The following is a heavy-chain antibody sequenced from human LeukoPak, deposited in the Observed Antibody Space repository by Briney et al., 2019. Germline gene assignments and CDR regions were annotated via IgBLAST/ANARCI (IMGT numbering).Heavy chain of an antibody. CDR3: ARDRSGDY. CDR2: IKEDGSQK. J-gene: IGHJ4*02. D-gene: IGHD3-10*01. CDR1: GFTFSSHW. V-gene: IGHV3-7*03. Sequence: PGGSLRLSCAASGFTFSSHWMSWVRQAPGKGLEWVANIKEDGSQKYYVDSVRGQFTISRDNAKNSLYLQMNSLRVEDTAVYYCARDRSGDYWGQGTLVTVSS.